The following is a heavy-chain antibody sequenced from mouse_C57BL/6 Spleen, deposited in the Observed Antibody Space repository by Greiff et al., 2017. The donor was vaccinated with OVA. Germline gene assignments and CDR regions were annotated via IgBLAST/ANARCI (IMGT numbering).Heavy chain of an antibody. CDR1: GYTFTSYW. J-gene: IGHJ1*03. CDR2: INPSNGGT. Sequence: VQLQQSGTELVKPGASVKLSCKASGYTFTSYWMHWVKQRPGQGLEWIGNINPSNGGTNYNEKFKSKATLTVDKSSSTAYMQLSSLTSEDSAVYYCARRPVVATEYFDVWGTGTTVTVSS. CDR3: ARRPVVATEYFDV. V-gene: IGHV1-53*01. D-gene: IGHD1-1*01.